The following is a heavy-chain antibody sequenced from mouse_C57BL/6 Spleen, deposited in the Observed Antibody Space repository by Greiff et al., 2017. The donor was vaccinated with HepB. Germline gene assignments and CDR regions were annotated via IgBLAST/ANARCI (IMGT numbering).Heavy chain of an antibody. V-gene: IGHV1-42*01. CDR1: GYSFTGYY. Sequence: VQLQQSGPELVKPGASVKISCKASGYSFTGYYMNWVKQSPEKSLEWIGEINPSTGGTTYNQKFKAKATLTVDKSSSTAYMQLKSLTSEDSAVYYCASRPITTVVYFDYWGQGTTLTVSS. CDR3: ASRPITTVVYFDY. D-gene: IGHD1-1*01. CDR2: INPSTGGT. J-gene: IGHJ2*01.